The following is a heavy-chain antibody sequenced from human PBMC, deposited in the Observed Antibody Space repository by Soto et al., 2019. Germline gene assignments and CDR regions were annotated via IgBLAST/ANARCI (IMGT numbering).Heavy chain of an antibody. J-gene: IGHJ4*02. Sequence: VQMVQSGAEVKKPGSSVKVSCKASGGTFSSYTISWVRQAPGQGLEWMGRIIPILGIANYAQKFQGRVTITADKSTSTAYMELSSLRSEDTAVYYCASHYYDSSGYSDYWGQGTLVTVSS. V-gene: IGHV1-69*02. CDR1: GGTFSSYT. CDR2: IIPILGIA. CDR3: ASHYYDSSGYSDY. D-gene: IGHD3-22*01.